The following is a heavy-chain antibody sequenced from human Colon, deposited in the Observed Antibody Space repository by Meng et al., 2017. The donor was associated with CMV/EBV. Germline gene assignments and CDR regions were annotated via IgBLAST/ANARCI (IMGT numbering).Heavy chain of an antibody. V-gene: IGHV3-23*03. D-gene: IGHD2-2*01. CDR1: GFTFSSYA. CDR2: IYSGGSST. CDR3: AKTRYCSSTSCYGGSSGTPYLFDY. J-gene: IGHJ4*02. Sequence: GESLKISCAASGFTFSSYAMSWVRQAPGKGLEWVSVIYSGGSSTYYADSVKGRFTISRDNSKNTLYLQMNRLRAEDTAVYYCAKTRYCSSTSCYGGSSGTPYLFDYWGQGTLVTVSS.